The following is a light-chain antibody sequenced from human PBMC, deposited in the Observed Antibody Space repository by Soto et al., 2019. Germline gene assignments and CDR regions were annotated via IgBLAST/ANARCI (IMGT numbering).Light chain of an antibody. V-gene: IGLV2-23*02. J-gene: IGLJ1*01. CDR1: SSDVGSYNL. CDR2: EVS. Sequence: QAVVTQPASVSGSPGQSITISCTGTSSDVGSYNLVSWYQQHPGKAPKLMIYEVSKRPSGVSNRFSDSKSGNTASLTISGLQAEDEADYYCCSYAGSSTYVFGTGTKVTVL. CDR3: CSYAGSSTYV.